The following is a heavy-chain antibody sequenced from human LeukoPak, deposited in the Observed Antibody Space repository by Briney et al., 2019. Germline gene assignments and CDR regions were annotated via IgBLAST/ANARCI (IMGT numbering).Heavy chain of an antibody. J-gene: IGHJ4*02. CDR3: ARRGGDSSGNFDY. CDR1: GGSFSSGDYY. CDR2: IYYSGGT. V-gene: IGHV4-30-4*08. Sequence: SQTLSLTCTVSGGSFSSGDYYWHWIRQHPGKGLEWIGYIYYSGGTNYNPSLKSRVTISVDTSKKQFSLRLSSVTAADTAVYYCARRGGDSSGNFDYWGQGTLVTVSS. D-gene: IGHD3-22*01.